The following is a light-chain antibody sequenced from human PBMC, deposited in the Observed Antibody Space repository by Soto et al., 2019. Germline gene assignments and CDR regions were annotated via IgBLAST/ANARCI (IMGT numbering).Light chain of an antibody. J-gene: IGKJ4*01. CDR2: ATS. CDR3: QQSHSTPLT. V-gene: IGKV1-39*01. Sequence: DIQMTQSPSSLSASVGDRVTITCRASQSIDSYLNWFQQKPGKAPKLLIYATSSLQSGVPPRFSGSGSGTDFTLTIINLQPDDFATYYCQQSHSTPLTFGGGTKVDIK. CDR1: QSIDSY.